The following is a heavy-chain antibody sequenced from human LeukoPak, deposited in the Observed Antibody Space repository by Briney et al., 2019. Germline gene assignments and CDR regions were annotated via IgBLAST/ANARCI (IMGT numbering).Heavy chain of an antibody. CDR3: ARAGSSLSPDY. CDR2: IKQDGSEK. V-gene: IGHV3-7*01. CDR1: GFTFNNYW. D-gene: IGHD6-6*01. Sequence: GGSLRLSCAASGFTFNNYWMSWVRQAPGKGLEWVANIKQDGSEKYYVDSVKGRFTISRDNAKNSLYLQMNSLRAEDTAVYYCARAGSSLSPDYWGQGTLVTVSS. J-gene: IGHJ4*02.